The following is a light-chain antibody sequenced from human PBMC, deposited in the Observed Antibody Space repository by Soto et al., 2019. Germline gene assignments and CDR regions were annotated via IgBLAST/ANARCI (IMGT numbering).Light chain of an antibody. Sequence: QSTQPPSTLSSSVGDRVTITCRSSQSIDSLLAWYQHKPGKAPKLLIFKASTLETGVPSRFSGSGSETEFTLTISSLQADDSATYYWQQYNSYPRTFGQGTKVDIK. V-gene: IGKV1-5*03. CDR1: QSIDSL. CDR3: QQYNSYPRT. J-gene: IGKJ1*01. CDR2: KAS.